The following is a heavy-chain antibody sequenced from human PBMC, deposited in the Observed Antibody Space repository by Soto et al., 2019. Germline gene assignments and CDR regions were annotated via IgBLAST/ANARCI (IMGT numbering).Heavy chain of an antibody. V-gene: IGHV4-4*02. Sequence: PSETLSLTCAVSVGSISSSNWWSWVRQPPGKGLEWIGEIYHSGSTNYNPSLKSRVTISVDKSKNQFSLKLSSVTAADTAVYYCARITRLLEWLLPYYYYYGMDVWGQGTTVTVSS. J-gene: IGHJ6*02. CDR1: VGSISSSNW. CDR2: IYHSGST. D-gene: IGHD3-3*01. CDR3: ARITRLLEWLLPYYYYYGMDV.